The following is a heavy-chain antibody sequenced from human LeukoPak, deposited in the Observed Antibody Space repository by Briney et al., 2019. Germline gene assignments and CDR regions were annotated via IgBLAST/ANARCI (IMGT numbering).Heavy chain of an antibody. Sequence: SETLSLTRTVSGYSISSGYYWGWIRQPPGKGLEWIGTIYHSGSTYYNPSLKSRVTISVDTSKNQLSLKLSSVTVADTAVYYCAREPPWYFDLWGRGTLVTVSS. J-gene: IGHJ2*01. V-gene: IGHV4-38-2*02. CDR2: IYHSGST. CDR3: AREPPWYFDL. CDR1: GYSISSGYY.